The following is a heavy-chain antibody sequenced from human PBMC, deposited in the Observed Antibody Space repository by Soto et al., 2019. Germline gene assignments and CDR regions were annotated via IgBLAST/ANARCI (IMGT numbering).Heavy chain of an antibody. D-gene: IGHD5-12*01. Sequence: SETLSLTCTVSGGSISSGGYYWSWIRQHPGKGLEWIGYIYYSGSTYYNPSLKSRVTISVDTSKNQFSLKLSSVTAADTAVYYCARYFGGYDHFDYWGQGTLVTVSS. CDR3: ARYFGGYDHFDY. CDR1: GGSISSGGYY. CDR2: IYYSGST. J-gene: IGHJ4*02. V-gene: IGHV4-31*03.